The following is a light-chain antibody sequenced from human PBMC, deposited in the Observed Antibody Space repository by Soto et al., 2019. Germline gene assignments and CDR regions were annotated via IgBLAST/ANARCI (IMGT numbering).Light chain of an antibody. J-gene: IGKJ1*01. CDR1: QTVSSSY. Sequence: EIVLTQSPGTLSLSPGERATLSCRASQTVSSSYLAWYQQKPGQAPRLLIYGASNRATGIPDRFGGSGSGADFTLTISRLEPEDFAVYYCQQYGSSPRTF. CDR3: QQYGSSPRT. V-gene: IGKV3-20*01. CDR2: GAS.